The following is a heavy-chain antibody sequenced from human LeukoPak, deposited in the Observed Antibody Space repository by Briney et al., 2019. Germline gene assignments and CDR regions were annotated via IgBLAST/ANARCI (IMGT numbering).Heavy chain of an antibody. Sequence: GGSLRLSCAASGFTFSSYNMNWVRQAPGKGLERVSYISPSSTRIDYAASVRGRFTISRDNAKSSLYLQVNSLRAEDTAVYYCARMNYVSSGWGAPFDDWCQGTLVTVSS. V-gene: IGHV3-48*04. CDR3: ARMNYVSSGWGAPFDD. J-gene: IGHJ4*02. D-gene: IGHD1-7*01. CDR2: ISPSSTRI. CDR1: GFTFSSYN.